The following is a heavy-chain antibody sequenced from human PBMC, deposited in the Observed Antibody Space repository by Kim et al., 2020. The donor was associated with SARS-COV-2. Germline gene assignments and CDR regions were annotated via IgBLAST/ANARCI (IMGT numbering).Heavy chain of an antibody. CDR1: GGSISSNSYY. V-gene: IGHV4-39*07. Sequence: SETLSLTCTVSGGSISSNSYYWGWFRQPPGKGLEWIGSISHSGSTYYNSSLKSRVAISVDTSKNQFSLKLSSVTAADTAVYYCASDDVGYGDGYNSFDYWGQGSQVTVSS. CDR2: ISHSGST. D-gene: IGHD5-12*01. J-gene: IGHJ4*02. CDR3: ASDDVGYGDGYNSFDY.